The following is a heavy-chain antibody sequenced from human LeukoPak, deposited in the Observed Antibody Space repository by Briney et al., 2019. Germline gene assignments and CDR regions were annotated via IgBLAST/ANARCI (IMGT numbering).Heavy chain of an antibody. J-gene: IGHJ4*02. V-gene: IGHV4-59*01. CDR3: VNHGSGWSFDY. CDR2: IQNTGGT. CDR1: SASISSYY. D-gene: IGHD6-19*01. Sequence: PSETLSLTCIVSSASISSYYWGWIRQSPGKGLEWIGYIQNTGGTNYNPSLKSRVSISKDTSKNQFSLQVRSVTAADTAVYYCVNHGSGWSFDYWGQGALVTVSS.